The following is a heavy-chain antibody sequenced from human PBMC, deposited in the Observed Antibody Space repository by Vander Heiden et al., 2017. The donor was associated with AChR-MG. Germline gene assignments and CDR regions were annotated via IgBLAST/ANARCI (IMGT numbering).Heavy chain of an antibody. J-gene: IGHJ3*01. D-gene: IGHD1-26*01. Sequence: EVQLFVSGGGLVQPGGSLRLPCAASGLIFSTYAINWGRQAPGKGLEWVSTISGSGESRYYAEAVRGRFTISSDKSTGTVYLQMNSLRAEDTAIYYCAKVLYEWSPGNDALDAWGHGTKVTVSS. V-gene: IGHV3-23*01. CDR2: ISGSGESR. CDR1: GLIFSTYA. CDR3: AKVLYEWSPGNDALDA.